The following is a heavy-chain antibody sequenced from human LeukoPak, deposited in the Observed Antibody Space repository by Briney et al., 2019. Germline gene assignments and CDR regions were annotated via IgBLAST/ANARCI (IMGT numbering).Heavy chain of an antibody. Sequence: ASVKVSCEASGGTFSSYAISCVRQAPGQGLEWMGGIIPIFGTANYAQKFQGRVTITADESTSTAYMELSSLRSEDTAVYYCARDIVVVPAALWAFDIWGQGTMVTVSS. J-gene: IGHJ3*02. CDR1: GGTFSSYA. D-gene: IGHD2-2*01. CDR3: ARDIVVVPAALWAFDI. CDR2: IIPIFGTA. V-gene: IGHV1-69*01.